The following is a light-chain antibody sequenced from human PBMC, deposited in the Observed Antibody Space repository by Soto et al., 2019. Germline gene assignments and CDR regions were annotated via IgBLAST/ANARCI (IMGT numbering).Light chain of an antibody. V-gene: IGLV2-14*01. CDR3: TSYSRYRVLV. J-gene: IGLJ3*02. Sequence: QSALTQPASVSGSPGQSITISCTGTSSDIGGYKYVSWYQQHPGKAPKLIIFEVSNRPSGVSDRFSGSNSGNTASLTISGLQAEDEADYYCTSYSRYRVLVFGGGTKVTVL. CDR2: EVS. CDR1: SSDIGGYKY.